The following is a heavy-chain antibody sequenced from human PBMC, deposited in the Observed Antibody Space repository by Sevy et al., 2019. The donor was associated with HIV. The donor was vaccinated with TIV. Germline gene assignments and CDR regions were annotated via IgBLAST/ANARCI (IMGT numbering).Heavy chain of an antibody. D-gene: IGHD6-13*01. CDR2: ISSSSTI. CDR3: AREGKEGAASDDAFDI. CDR1: GFTFSSYS. Sequence: GGSPRLSCAASGFTFSSYSMNWVRQAPGKGLEWVSYISSSSTIYYADSVKGRFTISRDNAKNSLYLQMNSLRDEDTAVYYCAREGKEGAASDDAFDIWGQGTMVTVSS. J-gene: IGHJ3*02. V-gene: IGHV3-48*02.